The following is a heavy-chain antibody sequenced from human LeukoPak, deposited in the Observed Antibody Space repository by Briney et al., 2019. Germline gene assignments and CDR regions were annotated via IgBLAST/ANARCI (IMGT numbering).Heavy chain of an antibody. CDR1: GFTVSSNY. J-gene: IGHJ4*02. Sequence: GGSLRLSCAASGFTVSSNYMSWVRQAPGKGLEWVSVIYSGGSTYYADSVKGRFTISRDNSKNTLYLQMNSLRAEDTAVYYCARALSDYYYDSPTAFDYWGQGTLVTVSS. CDR2: IYSGGST. D-gene: IGHD3-22*01. CDR3: ARALSDYYYDSPTAFDY. V-gene: IGHV3-53*01.